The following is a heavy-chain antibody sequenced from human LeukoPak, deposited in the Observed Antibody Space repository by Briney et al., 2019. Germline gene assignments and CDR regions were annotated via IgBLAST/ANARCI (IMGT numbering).Heavy chain of an antibody. CDR3: AKDHGGRWLQLSG. J-gene: IGHJ4*02. D-gene: IGHD5-24*01. CDR2: ISGSGGST. V-gene: IGHV3-23*01. Sequence: PGGSLRLSCAASGFTFSSYARSWGRQAPGKGLEWVSAISGSGGSTYYADSVKGRFTISRDNSKNTLYLQMNSLRAEDTAVYYCAKDHGGRWLQLSGWGQGTLVTVSS. CDR1: GFTFSSYA.